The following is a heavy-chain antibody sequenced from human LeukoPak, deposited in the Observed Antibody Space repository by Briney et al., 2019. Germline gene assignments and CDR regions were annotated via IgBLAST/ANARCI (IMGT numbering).Heavy chain of an antibody. CDR1: GVSISSSNW. CDR3: ARGVATTSYNWFDP. V-gene: IGHV4-4*02. J-gene: IGHJ5*02. CDR2: IYHSGST. D-gene: IGHD5-12*01. Sequence: SGTLSLTCAVSGVSISSSNWWSWVRQPPGQGLEWIGEIYHSGSTNYNPSLKSRVTISVDKSKNQFSLKLSSVTAADTAVYYCARGVATTSYNWFDPWGQGTLVTVSS.